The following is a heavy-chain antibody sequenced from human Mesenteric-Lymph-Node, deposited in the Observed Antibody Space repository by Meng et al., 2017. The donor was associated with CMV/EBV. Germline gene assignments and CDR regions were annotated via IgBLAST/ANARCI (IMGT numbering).Heavy chain of an antibody. CDR2: ISGSGGGT. V-gene: IGHV3-23*01. J-gene: IGHJ1*01. Sequence: GGSLRLSCAASGFTFSSYAMSWVRQAPGKGLEWVSGISGSGGGTYSADSVKGRFTISRDNSKNTLYLQMNSLRAEDTAVYYCVKGGPVAPDPRYFQHWGQGTLVTVSS. CDR3: VKGGPVAPDPRYFQH. CDR1: GFTFSSYA. D-gene: IGHD1-14*01.